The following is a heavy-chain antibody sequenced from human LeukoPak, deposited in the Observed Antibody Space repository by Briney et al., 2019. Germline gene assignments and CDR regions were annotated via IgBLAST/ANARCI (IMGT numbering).Heavy chain of an antibody. CDR1: GGSISSYY. D-gene: IGHD2-2*01. V-gene: IGHV4-4*07. CDR3: ARGGIPAAISMNWFDP. CDR2: IYTSGIT. J-gene: IGHJ5*02. Sequence: PSETLSLTCTVSGGSISSYYWSWIRQPAGKGLEWLGRIYTSGITSYNPSFKSRVTMSVDTSKNQFSLKLISVTAADTAVYYCARGGIPAAISMNWFDPWGQGTLVTVSS.